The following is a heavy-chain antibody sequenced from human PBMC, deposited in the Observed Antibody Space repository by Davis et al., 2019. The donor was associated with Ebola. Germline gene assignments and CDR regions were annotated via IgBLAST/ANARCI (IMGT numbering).Heavy chain of an antibody. D-gene: IGHD1-1*01. CDR3: AKGKGAGSHYSYYFNV. CDR1: GFTFSTFA. J-gene: IGHJ6*03. Sequence: PGGSLRLSCAASGFTFSTFAMAWVRQAPGKGLEWVSLISGSGGGTYYADSVKGRFTISRDNSKNTLYVQLNSLRVEDTAVYYCAKGKGAGSHYSYYFNVWGKGTTVTVSS. CDR2: ISGSGGGT. V-gene: IGHV3-23*01.